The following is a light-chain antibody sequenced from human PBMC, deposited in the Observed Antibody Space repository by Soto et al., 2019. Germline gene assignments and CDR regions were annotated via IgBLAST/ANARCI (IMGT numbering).Light chain of an antibody. CDR3: QQRSNWPPVLT. CDR1: QSVSSY. J-gene: IGKJ4*01. CDR2: DAS. Sequence: PGERATLSCRASQSVSSYLAWYQQKPGQAPRLLIYDASNRATGIPARFSGSGSGTDFTLTISSLEPEDFAVYYCQQRSNWPPVLTFGGGTKVEIK. V-gene: IGKV3-11*01.